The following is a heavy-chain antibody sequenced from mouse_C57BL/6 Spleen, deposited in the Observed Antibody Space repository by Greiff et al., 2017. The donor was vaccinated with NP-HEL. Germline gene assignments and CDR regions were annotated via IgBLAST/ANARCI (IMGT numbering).Heavy chain of an antibody. V-gene: IGHV1-76*01. J-gene: IGHJ1*03. D-gene: IGHD4-1*01. CDR1: GYTFTDYY. CDR3: ARGVGPRYFDV. CDR2: IYPGSGNT. Sequence: VQLQQSGAELVRPGASVKLSCKASGYTFTDYYINWVKQRPGQGLEWIARIYPGSGNTYYNEKFKGKATLTAEKSSSTAYMQLSSLTSEDSAVYFGARGVGPRYFDVWGTGTTVTVSS.